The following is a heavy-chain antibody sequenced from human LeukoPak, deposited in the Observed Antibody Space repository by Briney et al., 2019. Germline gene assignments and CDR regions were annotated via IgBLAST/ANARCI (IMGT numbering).Heavy chain of an antibody. D-gene: IGHD1-1*01. Sequence: ASVKVSCKASGYTFTGYYMHWVRQAPGQGLEWMGRINPNSGGTNYAQKFQGRVTMTRNTSISTAYMELSSLRSEDTAVYYCAREAHSTTGTTGFDYWGQGTLVTVSS. CDR2: INPNSGGT. J-gene: IGHJ4*02. CDR1: GYTFTGYY. V-gene: IGHV1-2*06. CDR3: AREAHSTTGTTGFDY.